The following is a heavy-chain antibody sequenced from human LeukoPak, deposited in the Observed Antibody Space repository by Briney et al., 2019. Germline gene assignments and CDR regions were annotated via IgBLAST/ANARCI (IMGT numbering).Heavy chain of an antibody. Sequence: SETLSLTCTVSGGSISSYYWSWIRQPPGKGLEWIGYIDYSGSTNYNPSLKSRVTISVDTSKNQFSLKLSSVTAADTAVYYCARTTEGGYTYDYFYYYYMDVWGKGTTVTISS. CDR3: ARTTEGGYTYDYFYYYYMDV. J-gene: IGHJ6*03. D-gene: IGHD5-18*01. CDR1: GGSISSYY. V-gene: IGHV4-59*01. CDR2: IDYSGST.